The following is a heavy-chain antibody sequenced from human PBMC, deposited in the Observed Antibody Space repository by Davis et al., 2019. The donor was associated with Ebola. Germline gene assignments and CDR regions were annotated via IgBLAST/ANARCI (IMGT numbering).Heavy chain of an antibody. J-gene: IGHJ3*02. CDR2: IFTGDSDT. V-gene: IGHV5-51*01. CDR3: ASLRRSITGFDDGYDI. CDR1: GNSFNSHW. D-gene: IGHD3-9*01. Sequence: KVSCKDSGNSFNSHWIGWVRQLPGKGLEWMGVIFTGDSDTRYSPSFRGQVTISADNSIKTAFLHWSSLKASETAIYYCASLRRSITGFDDGYDIWGQGTMVTVSS.